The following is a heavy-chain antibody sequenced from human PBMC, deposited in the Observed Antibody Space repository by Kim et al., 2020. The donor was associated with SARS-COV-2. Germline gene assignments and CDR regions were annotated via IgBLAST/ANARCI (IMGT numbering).Heavy chain of an antibody. CDR1: GYVFGAYW. D-gene: IGHD3-9*01. J-gene: IGHJ4*01. CDR3: ARTGRDWPDYYLDP. Sequence: GESLKISCTGLGYVFGAYWVAWVRQTPGKGLEWMGVFSPGDSKSVYSPSFRDQVTFSAEKIIAFLQWGSLKASDSGIYYCARTGRDWPDYYLDPWGQGSL. V-gene: IGHV5-51*01. CDR2: FSPGDSKS.